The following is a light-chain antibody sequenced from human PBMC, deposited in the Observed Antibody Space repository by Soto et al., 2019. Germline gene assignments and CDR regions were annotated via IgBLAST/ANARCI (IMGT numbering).Light chain of an antibody. CDR2: DAS. Sequence: EIVLTQSPGTLSLSPGERATLSCRASSSVSTYLAWYQQKPGQAPRLLIYDASNRATGIPARFSGSGSGTDFTITIRSLEPEDFAVYYCKKRRNWPWQFGQGTKVEIK. J-gene: IGKJ1*01. CDR3: KKRRNWPWQ. CDR1: SSVSTY. V-gene: IGKV3-11*01.